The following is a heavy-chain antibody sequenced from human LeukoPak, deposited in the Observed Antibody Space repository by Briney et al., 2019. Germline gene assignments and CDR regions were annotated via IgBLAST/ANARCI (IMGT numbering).Heavy chain of an antibody. Sequence: GASVKVSCKVSGYTLTELSMHWVRQAPGKGLEWMGGFDPEDGETIYAQKFQGRVTMIEDTSTDTAYMELSSLRSEDTAVYYCATLPFYGSGSYYTLPFDYWGQGTLVTASS. J-gene: IGHJ4*02. CDR2: FDPEDGET. CDR3: ATLPFYGSGSYYTLPFDY. CDR1: GYTLTELS. V-gene: IGHV1-24*01. D-gene: IGHD3-10*01.